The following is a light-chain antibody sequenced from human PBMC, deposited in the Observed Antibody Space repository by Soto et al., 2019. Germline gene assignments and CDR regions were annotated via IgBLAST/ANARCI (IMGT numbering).Light chain of an antibody. J-gene: IGKJ1*01. CDR3: QQYGSSPWT. CDR2: GAS. V-gene: IGKV3-20*01. Sequence: EIVLTQSPGTLSLSPGERATLSCRASQSVSSSYLAWYQQKPGQAPRPLIYGASSRAIGIPDRFSGSGSGTDFTRTISRLETEDFAVYYCQQYGSSPWTFGQGNKVEIK. CDR1: QSVSSSY.